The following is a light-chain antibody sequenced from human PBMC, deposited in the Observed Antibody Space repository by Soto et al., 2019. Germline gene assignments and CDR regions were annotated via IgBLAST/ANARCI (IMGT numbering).Light chain of an antibody. CDR3: LQYHNLWA. CDR1: QNIYSN. CDR2: RAS. V-gene: IGKV3-15*01. Sequence: IVMTQSPATLSVSPGEIATLSCRASQNIYSNVAWYPQRPGQAPRLLIYRASTRAPGIPARFSGSGSGTEFTLTISSLQSEDFTVYSCLQYHNLWAFGQGTKVDIK. J-gene: IGKJ1*01.